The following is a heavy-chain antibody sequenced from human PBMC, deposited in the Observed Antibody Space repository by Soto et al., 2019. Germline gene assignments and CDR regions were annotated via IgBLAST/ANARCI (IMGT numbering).Heavy chain of an antibody. Sequence: GGSLRLSCAASGFTFSSYAMSWVRQAPGKGLEWVSAISGSGCSTYYADSVKGRFTISRDNSKDTLYLQMNSLGAEDTAVYYCAKDSAYYGSGSYSSWFDPWGQGTLVTVSS. V-gene: IGHV3-23*01. CDR1: GFTFSSYA. CDR2: ISGSGCST. J-gene: IGHJ5*02. D-gene: IGHD3-10*01. CDR3: AKDSAYYGSGSYSSWFDP.